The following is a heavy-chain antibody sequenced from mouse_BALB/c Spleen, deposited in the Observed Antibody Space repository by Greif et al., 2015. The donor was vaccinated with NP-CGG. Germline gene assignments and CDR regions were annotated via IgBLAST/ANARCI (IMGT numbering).Heavy chain of an antibody. CDR3: ARAGVGWDYDDAMDY. J-gene: IGHJ4*01. Sequence: DVKLQESGPGLVKPSQSLSLTCSVTGYSITSGYYWNWIRQFPGNKLEWMGYISYDGSNNYNPSLKNRISITRDTSKNQFFLKLNSVTTEDTATYYCARAGVGWDYDDAMDYWGQGTSVTVSS. CDR1: GYSITSGYY. CDR2: ISYDGSN. D-gene: IGHD2-4*01. V-gene: IGHV3-6*02.